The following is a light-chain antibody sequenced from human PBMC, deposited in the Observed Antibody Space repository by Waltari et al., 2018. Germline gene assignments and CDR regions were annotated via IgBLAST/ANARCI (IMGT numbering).Light chain of an antibody. J-gene: IGKJ1*01. Sequence: AIQMTQSPSSLSASVGDSVTITFRASQDIRDDLGWYQQKPGKAPNLLIYAASTCQSGVPSRFSGSGSGTDFTLTINSLQPEDFATYYCLQDYLYPWTFGQGTKVEI. CDR3: LQDYLYPWT. CDR2: AAS. CDR1: QDIRDD. V-gene: IGKV1-6*01.